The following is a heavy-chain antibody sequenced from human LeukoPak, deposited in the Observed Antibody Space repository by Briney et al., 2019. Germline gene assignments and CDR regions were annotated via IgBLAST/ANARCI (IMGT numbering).Heavy chain of an antibody. Sequence: PGGPLRLSCAASGFTFSSYAMSWVRQAPGKGLEWVSAISGSGGSTYYADSVKGRFTISRDNSKNTLYLQMNSLRAEDTAVYYCAKGIRPYYYDSSGYYYFDYWGQGTLVTVSS. CDR2: ISGSGGST. CDR3: AKGIRPYYYDSSGYYYFDY. D-gene: IGHD3-22*01. J-gene: IGHJ4*02. V-gene: IGHV3-23*01. CDR1: GFTFSSYA.